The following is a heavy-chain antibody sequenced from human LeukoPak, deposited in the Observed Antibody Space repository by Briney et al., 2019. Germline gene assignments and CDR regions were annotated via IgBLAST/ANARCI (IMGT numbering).Heavy chain of an antibody. CDR1: GFTFSSYA. J-gene: IGHJ4*02. CDR2: ISGSGGST. CDR3: ANGLSLSRYGDYFDY. V-gene: IGHV3-23*01. Sequence: RTGGSLRLSCAASGFTFSSYAMSWVRQAPGKGLEWVSAISGSGGSTYYADSVKGRFTISRDNSKNTLYLQMNSLRAEDTAVYYCANGLSLSRYGDYFDYWGQGTLVTVSS. D-gene: IGHD3-16*01.